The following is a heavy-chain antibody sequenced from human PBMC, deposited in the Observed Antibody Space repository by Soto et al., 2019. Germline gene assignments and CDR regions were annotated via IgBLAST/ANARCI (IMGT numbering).Heavy chain of an antibody. V-gene: IGHV4-30-4*01. CDR3: ARAGYCSGGSCYSAPVFDY. CDR1: GGSISSGDYY. CDR2: IYYSGST. D-gene: IGHD2-15*01. J-gene: IGHJ4*02. Sequence: PSETLSLTCTVSGGSISSGDYYWSWIRQPPWKGLEWIGYIYYSGSTYYNPSLKSRVTISVDTSKNQFSLKLSSVTAADTAVYYCARAGYCSGGSCYSAPVFDYWGQGXLVTVYS.